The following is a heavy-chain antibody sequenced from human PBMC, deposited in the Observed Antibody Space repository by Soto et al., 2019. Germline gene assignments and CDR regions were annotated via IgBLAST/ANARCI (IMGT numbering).Heavy chain of an antibody. V-gene: IGHV4-59*01. Sequence: TSETLSLTCTVSGGSISGYYWTWIRQSPDKGLEWIGYVFYKGNTNYNPSLKSRVTITVDTSNNQFSLRLNSVTAADTAVYYCARSGDSYGFTDYWGQGTLVTVSS. CDR3: ARSGDSYGFTDY. J-gene: IGHJ4*02. CDR1: GGSISGYY. CDR2: VFYKGNT. D-gene: IGHD5-18*01.